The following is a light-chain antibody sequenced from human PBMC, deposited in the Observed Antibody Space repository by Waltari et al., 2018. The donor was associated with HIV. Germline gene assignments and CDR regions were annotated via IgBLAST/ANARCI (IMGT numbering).Light chain of an antibody. CDR2: GKK. Sequence: SSELTQDPAVSVALGQTVRITCQGDSLRSYYASWYQQKPGQAPVLVIYGKKNRPSGSPDRFSGSSAGNTASLTITGAQAEDEADYYCNSRDSSGNHLLFGGGTKLTVL. CDR1: SLRSYY. CDR3: NSRDSSGNHLL. J-gene: IGLJ3*02. V-gene: IGLV3-19*01.